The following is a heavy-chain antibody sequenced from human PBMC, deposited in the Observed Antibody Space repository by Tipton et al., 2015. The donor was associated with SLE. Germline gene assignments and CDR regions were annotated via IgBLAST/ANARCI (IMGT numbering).Heavy chain of an antibody. V-gene: IGHV4-34*01. CDR1: GGSFSGNF. D-gene: IGHD3/OR15-3a*01. CDR2: INHSGST. Sequence: TLSLTCAVYGGSFSGNFWNWIRQSPGKGLEWIGVINHSGSTNYNPSLKRRVTISLDTSKNQFSLKVTSVTAADTALYYCARGSRTSYFFDFWGQGTLVTVSS. CDR3: ARGSRTSYFFDF. J-gene: IGHJ4*02.